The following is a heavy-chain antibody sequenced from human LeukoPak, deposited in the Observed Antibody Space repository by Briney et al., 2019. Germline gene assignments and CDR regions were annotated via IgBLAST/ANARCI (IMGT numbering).Heavy chain of an antibody. CDR1: GFTFDDYG. D-gene: IGHD3-22*01. V-gene: IGHV3-20*04. CDR2: INWNGGST. Sequence: GGSLRLSCAASGFTFDDYGMSWVRQAPGKGLEWVSGINWNGGSTGYADSVKGRFTISRDNAKNSLYLQMNSLRAEDTALHYCARDMYYYDSSGYPIADYWGQGTLVTVSS. J-gene: IGHJ4*02. CDR3: ARDMYYYDSSGYPIADY.